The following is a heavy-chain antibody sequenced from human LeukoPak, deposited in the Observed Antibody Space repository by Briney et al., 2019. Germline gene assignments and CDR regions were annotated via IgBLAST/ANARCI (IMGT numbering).Heavy chain of an antibody. Sequence: PGGPLRLSCAASGFTFSSYAMSWVRQAPGKGLEWVSAISGSGGSTYYADSVKGRFTISRDNSKNTLYLQMNSLRAEDTAVYYCAKVRSSGWYFDYWGQGTLVTVSS. CDR2: ISGSGGST. V-gene: IGHV3-23*01. J-gene: IGHJ4*02. D-gene: IGHD6-19*01. CDR1: GFTFSSYA. CDR3: AKVRSSGWYFDY.